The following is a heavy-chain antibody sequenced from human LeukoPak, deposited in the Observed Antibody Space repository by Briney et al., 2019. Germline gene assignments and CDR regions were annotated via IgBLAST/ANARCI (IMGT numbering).Heavy chain of an antibody. Sequence: GASVKVSCKASGYTFTSYGISWVRQAPGQGLEWMGWISAYNGNTNYAPKLQGRVTMTTDTSTSTAYMELRSLRSDDTAVYYCARDLAYGDYGSGGYWGQGTLVTVSS. D-gene: IGHD4-17*01. J-gene: IGHJ4*02. CDR1: GYTFTSYG. V-gene: IGHV1-18*01. CDR2: ISAYNGNT. CDR3: ARDLAYGDYGSGGY.